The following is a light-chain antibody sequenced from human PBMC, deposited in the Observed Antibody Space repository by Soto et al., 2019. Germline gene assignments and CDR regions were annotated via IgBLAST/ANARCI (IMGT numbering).Light chain of an antibody. CDR3: QQYNNWPPRRT. V-gene: IGKV3-15*01. Sequence: EIVMTQSPATLSVSPGERATLSCRASQTVSSNLAWYQQKPGQAPRLLIYGASTRATGIPARFSGSGSGTEFTLTISRLQSEDFAVYYCQQYNNWPPRRTFGQGTKVEVK. CDR1: QTVSSN. J-gene: IGKJ1*01. CDR2: GAS.